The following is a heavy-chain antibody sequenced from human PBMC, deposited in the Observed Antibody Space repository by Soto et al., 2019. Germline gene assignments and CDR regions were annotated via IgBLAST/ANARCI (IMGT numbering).Heavy chain of an antibody. V-gene: IGHV4-34*01. CDR2: INHSGST. D-gene: IGHD3-3*01. J-gene: IGHJ3*02. CDR1: GGSFSCYY. CDR3: ARGLSYRQIFAVVMRGLMALDI. Sequence: AETLARACAVYGGSFSCYYWSWIRQPPGKGLELIGEINHSGSTNYNPSIKSRVTISVDTYKNQFSLKLSSVTAADTAVYYCARGLSYRQIFAVVMRGLMALDISGQ.